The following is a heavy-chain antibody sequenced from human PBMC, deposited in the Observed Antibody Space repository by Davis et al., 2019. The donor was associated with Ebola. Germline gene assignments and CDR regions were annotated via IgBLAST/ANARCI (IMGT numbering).Heavy chain of an antibody. D-gene: IGHD6-19*01. CDR3: AKDTSNVWFDV. CDR1: GFTFSSYA. Sequence: GESLKISCAASGFTFSSYAMRWVRQAPGKGLEWVSAISGSGGSTYYADSVKGRFTISRDNSKNTLYLQMNSLRVEDTAMYYCAKDTSNVWFDVWGQGTMVTVSS. V-gene: IGHV3-23*01. CDR2: ISGSGGST. J-gene: IGHJ3*01.